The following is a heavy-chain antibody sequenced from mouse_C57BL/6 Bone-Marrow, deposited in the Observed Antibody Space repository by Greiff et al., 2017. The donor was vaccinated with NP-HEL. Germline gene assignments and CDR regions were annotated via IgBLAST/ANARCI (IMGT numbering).Heavy chain of an antibody. CDR2: IDPSDSYT. CDR3: ARRGGPPLGRCQYYFDY. CDR1: GYTFTSYW. V-gene: IGHV1-50*01. J-gene: IGHJ2*01. Sequence: QVQLKQPGAELVKPGASVKLSCKASGYTFTSYWMQWVKQRPGQGLEWIGEIDPSDSYTNYNQKFKGKATLTVDTSSSTAYMQLSSLTSEDSAVYYCARRGGPPLGRCQYYFDYWGQGTTLTVSS. D-gene: IGHD4-1*01.